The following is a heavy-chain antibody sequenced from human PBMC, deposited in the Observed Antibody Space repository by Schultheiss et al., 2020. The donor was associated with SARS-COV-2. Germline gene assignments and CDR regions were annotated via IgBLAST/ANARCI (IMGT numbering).Heavy chain of an antibody. Sequence: SQTLSLTCAVSGGSISSGGYSWSWIRQPPGKGLEWIGYIYHSGSTYYNPSLKSRVTISVDRSKNQFSLKLSSVTAADTAVYYCARGGGRGYIVQNWFDPWGQGTLVTVSS. CDR1: GGSISSGGYS. CDR2: IYHSGST. CDR3: ARGGGRGYIVQNWFDP. D-gene: IGHD2-8*01. J-gene: IGHJ5*02. V-gene: IGHV4-30-2*01.